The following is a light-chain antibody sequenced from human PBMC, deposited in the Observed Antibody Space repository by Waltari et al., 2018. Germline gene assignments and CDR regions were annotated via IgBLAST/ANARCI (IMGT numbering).Light chain of an antibody. CDR3: QQYYTTPFT. CDR2: WAS. Sequence: DIVMAQSPDSLAVSLGERATINCKSSQTILYSSNNKNSLAWYQQKPGQPPELLIYWASTRVSGVPDRFSGSGSGTDFTPTISRLPAEDVAVYYCQQYYTTPFTFGPGTKVDI. CDR1: QTILYSSNNKNS. J-gene: IGKJ3*01. V-gene: IGKV4-1*01.